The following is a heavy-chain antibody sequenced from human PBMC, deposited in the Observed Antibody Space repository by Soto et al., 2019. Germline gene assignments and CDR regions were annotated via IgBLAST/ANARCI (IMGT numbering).Heavy chain of an antibody. Sequence: WTWIRQSPEKGLEWIGEVNHSGTTYYNPSLKTRVTISVHTPKNQFSLKMSSVTAADTAVYYCARDSLDSSGNFMRHPDAFDVWGQGTGVAVSS. D-gene: IGHD3-22*01. CDR2: VNHSGTT. J-gene: IGHJ3*01. CDR3: ARDSLDSSGNFMRHPDAFDV. V-gene: IGHV4-34*01.